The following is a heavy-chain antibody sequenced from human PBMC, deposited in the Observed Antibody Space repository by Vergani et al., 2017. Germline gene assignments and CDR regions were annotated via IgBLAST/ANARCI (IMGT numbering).Heavy chain of an antibody. Sequence: QVQLQESGPGLVKPSETLSLTCTVSGGSISSYYWSWIRQPPGKGLEWIGYIYYSGSTNYNPSLKSRVTISVDTSKNQFSLKLSSVTAADTAVYYCARDHSGTKTSWFDPWGQGTLVTVSS. J-gene: IGHJ5*02. CDR1: GGSISSYY. CDR3: ARDHSGTKTSWFDP. CDR2: IYYSGST. V-gene: IGHV4-59*01. D-gene: IGHD3-10*01.